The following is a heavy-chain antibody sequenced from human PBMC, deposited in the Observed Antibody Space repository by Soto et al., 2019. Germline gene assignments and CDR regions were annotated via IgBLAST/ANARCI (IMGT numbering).Heavy chain of an antibody. CDR2: IVPNNGGT. D-gene: IGHD3-22*01. Sequence: QVHLEQSGAEVKKPGASVRVSCKASGYSFSDYYIHWVRQAPGQGLEWMGWIVPNNGGTNYAQKLQDRVTMTRDTSINRAYVELSRLISDDTAVYSCARGTVASRGNYFAGWFDPWGQGTLVSVSS. CDR1: GYSFSDYY. V-gene: IGHV1-2*02. J-gene: IGHJ5*02. CDR3: ARGTVASRGNYFAGWFDP.